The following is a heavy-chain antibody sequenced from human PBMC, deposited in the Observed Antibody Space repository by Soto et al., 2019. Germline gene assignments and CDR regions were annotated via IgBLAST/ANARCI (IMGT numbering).Heavy chain of an antibody. V-gene: IGHV3-23*01. CDR1: GFTVNSYA. CDR2: ISAGGTT. Sequence: GGSLRLSCAASGFTVNSYAMSWVRQAPGKGLEWVSIISAGGTTYYADSVRGRFTISRDNSKNTLYLLMNSLRADDTAVYYCAQAPPLARRFDHWGRGTLVTVSS. J-gene: IGHJ4*02. CDR3: AQAPPLARRFDH.